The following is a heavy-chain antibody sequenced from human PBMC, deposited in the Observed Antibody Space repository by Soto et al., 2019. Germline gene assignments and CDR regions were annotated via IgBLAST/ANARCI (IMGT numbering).Heavy chain of an antibody. CDR2: IGYDGSNK. V-gene: IGHV3-33*01. CDR1: GFTFSSYG. Sequence: QVQLAESGGGVVQPGRSLRLSCAASGFTFSSYGMHWVRQAPGKGLEWVAVIGYDGSNKYYADSVKGRFTISRDNSKNTLYLQMNSLRAEDTAVYYCARNYDRYYYYYGMDVWGQGTTFIVSS. J-gene: IGHJ6*02. CDR3: ARNYDRYYYYYGMDV. D-gene: IGHD1-7*01.